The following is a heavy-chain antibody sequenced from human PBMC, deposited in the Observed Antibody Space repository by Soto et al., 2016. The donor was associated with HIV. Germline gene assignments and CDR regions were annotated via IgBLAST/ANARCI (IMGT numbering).Heavy chain of an antibody. CDR2: IYYSGST. J-gene: IGHJ2*01. V-gene: IGHV4-61*01. CDR3: ASAWIRYWYFDL. CDR1: GGSVSSGSYY. D-gene: IGHD5-18*01. Sequence: QVQLQESGPGLVKPSETLSLTCTVSGGSVSSGSYYWSWIRQPPGKGLEWIGYIYYSGSTNYNPSLKSRVTISVDTSKNQFSLKLSSVTAADTAVYYCASAWIRYWYFDLVGPGTLVTCLL.